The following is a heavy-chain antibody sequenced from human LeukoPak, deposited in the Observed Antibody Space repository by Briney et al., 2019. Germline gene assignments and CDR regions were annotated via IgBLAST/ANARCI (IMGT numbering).Heavy chain of an antibody. V-gene: IGHV1-8*01. CDR1: GYTFTSND. D-gene: IGHD3-10*01. J-gene: IGHJ6*02. CDR3: ARGLGWYGLLQYNYYGMDV. CDR2: MNPNSGKT. Sequence: ASVKVSCKASGYTFTSNDINWVRQAPGQGLGWMGWMNPNSGKTGYAQNFQGRVTMTRNTSISTAYLELSSLKSEDTALYYCARGLGWYGLLQYNYYGMDVWGQGTTVTVSS.